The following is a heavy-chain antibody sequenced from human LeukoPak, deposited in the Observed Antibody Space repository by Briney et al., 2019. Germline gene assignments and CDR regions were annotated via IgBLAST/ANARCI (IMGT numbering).Heavy chain of an antibody. J-gene: IGHJ4*02. CDR3: ARESDYGDYPLHGRVDY. D-gene: IGHD4-17*01. CDR1: GFTFSSYS. CDR2: ISSSSSYI. Sequence: PGGSLRLSCAASGFTFSSYSMNWVRQAPGKGLEWVSSISSSSSYIYYADSVKGRFTISRDNAKNSLYLQMNSLRAEDTAVYYCARESDYGDYPLHGRVDYWGQGTLVTVSS. V-gene: IGHV3-21*01.